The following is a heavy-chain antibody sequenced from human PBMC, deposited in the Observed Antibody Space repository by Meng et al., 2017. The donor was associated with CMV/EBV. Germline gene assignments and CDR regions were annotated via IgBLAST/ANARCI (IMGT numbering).Heavy chain of an antibody. CDR3: AKDLYYSFDY. V-gene: IGHV3-30*02. D-gene: IGHD2-8*01. CDR2: IAHDGSAK. Sequence: VGSGGGGGHPGAAARLSFAASGLPFRSPAMNWVRQPPGKGLEWVSFIAHDGSAKTYTASVKGRFTISRDDSENTVYLEMNSLRVEDTAVYYCAKDLYYSFDYWGQGTLVTVSS. J-gene: IGHJ4*02. CDR1: GLPFRSPA.